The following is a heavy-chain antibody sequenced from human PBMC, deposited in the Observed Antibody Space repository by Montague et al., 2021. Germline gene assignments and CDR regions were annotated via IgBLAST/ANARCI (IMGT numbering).Heavy chain of an antibody. V-gene: IGHV4-59*08. CDR1: GGSISSYY. Sequence: SETLSLTYTVSGGSISSYYWSWIRQPPGKGLEWIGYIYYSGSTNYNPSLKSRVTISVDTSKNQFSLKLSSVTAADTAVYFCARHVTIFGVVKRIDPWGQGTLVTVSS. D-gene: IGHD3-3*01. J-gene: IGHJ5*02. CDR2: IYYSGST. CDR3: ARHVTIFGVVKRIDP.